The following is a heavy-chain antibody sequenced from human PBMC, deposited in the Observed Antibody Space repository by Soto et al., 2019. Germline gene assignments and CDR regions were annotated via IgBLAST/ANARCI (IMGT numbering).Heavy chain of an antibody. CDR3: VHKGGGDRILDY. V-gene: IGHV2-5*02. CDR1: GFSLSTSGVG. J-gene: IGHJ4*02. CDR2: IYWDDYK. D-gene: IGHD3-16*01. Sequence: QITLKESGPALVKPTQTLTLTCTFSGFSLSTSGVGVGWIRQPPGEALEWLALIYWDDYKHFSPSLESRLTNTKDTPKNQVVLTMTNMDPVDKATYYCVHKGGGDRILDYWGQGTLVTVSS.